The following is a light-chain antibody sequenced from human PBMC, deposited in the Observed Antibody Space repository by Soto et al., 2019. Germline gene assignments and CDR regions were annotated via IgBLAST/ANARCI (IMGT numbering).Light chain of an antibody. Sequence: DIQMTQSPSSLSASVGDRVTITCQASQDISNSLSWYQQKPGKAPKLLITDAATLEAGVPSRFSGSGSGTDFTFTISSLQPEDIATYYCQQYDNLPCTFGQGTKLEI. V-gene: IGKV1-33*01. J-gene: IGKJ2*02. CDR3: QQYDNLPCT. CDR1: QDISNS. CDR2: DAA.